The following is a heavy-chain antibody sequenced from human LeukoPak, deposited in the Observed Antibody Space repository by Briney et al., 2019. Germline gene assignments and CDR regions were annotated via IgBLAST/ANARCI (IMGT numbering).Heavy chain of an antibody. CDR1: GFTFSSYW. Sequence: HAGGSLRLSCAASGFTFSSYWMSSVRQAPGKGLEWVANIKQDGSEKYYVDSVKGRFTISRDNAKNSLYLQMNSLRAEDTAVYYCAGTPGYCSGGSCYSPLYWGQGTLVTVSS. D-gene: IGHD2-15*01. V-gene: IGHV3-7*01. CDR3: AGTPGYCSGGSCYSPLY. CDR2: IKQDGSEK. J-gene: IGHJ4*02.